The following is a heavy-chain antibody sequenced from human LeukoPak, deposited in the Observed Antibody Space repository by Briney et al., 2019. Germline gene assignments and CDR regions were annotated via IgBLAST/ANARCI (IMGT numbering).Heavy chain of an antibody. Sequence: SETLSLTCTVSGGSISSYYWSWIRQPAGKGLEWIGRIYTSGSTNYNPSLKSRVTMSVDTSKNQFSLKLSSVTAADTAMYYCAREGSRGWLFDYWGQVTLVTVSS. V-gene: IGHV4-4*07. CDR2: IYTSGST. J-gene: IGHJ4*02. CDR1: GGSISSYY. CDR3: AREGSRGWLFDY. D-gene: IGHD6-13*01.